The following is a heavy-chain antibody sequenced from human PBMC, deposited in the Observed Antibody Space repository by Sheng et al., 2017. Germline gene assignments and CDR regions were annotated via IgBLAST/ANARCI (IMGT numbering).Heavy chain of an antibody. CDR3: ARDNNRITIFGVPAGAYYYMDV. V-gene: IGHV3-48*01. Sequence: EVQLVESGGGLVQPGGSLRLSCAASGFTFSSYSMNWVRQAPGKGLEWVSYISSSSSTIYYADSVKGRFTISRDNAKNSLYLQMNSLRAEDTAVYYCARDNNRITIFGVPAGAYYYMDVWGKGTTVTVSS. CDR1: GFTFSSYS. D-gene: IGHD3-3*01. J-gene: IGHJ6*03. CDR2: ISSSSSTI.